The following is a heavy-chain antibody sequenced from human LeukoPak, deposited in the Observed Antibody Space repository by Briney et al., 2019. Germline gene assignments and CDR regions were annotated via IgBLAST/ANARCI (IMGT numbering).Heavy chain of an antibody. J-gene: IGHJ4*01. V-gene: IGHV3-23*01. Sequence: GGSLRLSCAASGFTFSTYAMSWVRQGPGKGLEWVSAISGSGDSTYYADSVKGRFTISRDNSKKTLSLQMNSLRAEDTAVYYCTTEYNWNYVHWGQGTLVTVSS. CDR2: ISGSGDST. CDR3: TTEYNWNYVH. D-gene: IGHD1-7*01. CDR1: GFTFSTYA.